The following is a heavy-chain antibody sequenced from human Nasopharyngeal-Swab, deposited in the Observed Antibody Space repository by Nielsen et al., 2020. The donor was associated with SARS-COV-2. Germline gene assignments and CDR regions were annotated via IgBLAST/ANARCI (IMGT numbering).Heavy chain of an antibody. D-gene: IGHD6-19*01. CDR3: ARALIAVAEVGYFDY. V-gene: IGHV3-33*01. Sequence: GESLKISCAASGFTFSSYGMNWVRQAPGKGLEWVAVIWYDGSNKYYADSVKGRFTISRDNSKNTLYLQMNSLRAEDTAVYYCARALIAVAEVGYFDYWGQGTLVTVSS. CDR1: GFTFSSYG. CDR2: IWYDGSNK. J-gene: IGHJ4*02.